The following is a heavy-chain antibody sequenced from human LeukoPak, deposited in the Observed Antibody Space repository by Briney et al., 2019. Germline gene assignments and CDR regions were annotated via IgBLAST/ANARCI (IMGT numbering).Heavy chain of an antibody. V-gene: IGHV4-39*07. D-gene: IGHD4-17*01. CDR2: IYYSGST. J-gene: IGHJ4*02. CDR3: ARMTTVNPAFDY. CDR1: GGSISSSSYY. Sequence: SETLSLTCTVSGGSISSSSYYWGWIRQPPGKGLEWIGSIYYSGSTYYNPSLKSRVTISVDTSKNQFSLKLSSVTAADTAVYYCARMTTVNPAFDYWGQGTLVTVSS.